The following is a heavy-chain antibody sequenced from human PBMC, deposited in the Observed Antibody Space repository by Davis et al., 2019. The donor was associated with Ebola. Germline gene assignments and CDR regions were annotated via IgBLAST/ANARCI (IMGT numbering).Heavy chain of an antibody. Sequence: GGSLRLSCAASGFTFSSNSMNWVRQAPGKGLEWVSFISSSSSYIYYADSVKGRFTVSRDNAKNSLYLQMNRLRAEDTAVYYCAREGRVFGCDYWGQGALVTVSS. D-gene: IGHD3-3*01. V-gene: IGHV3-21*01. CDR3: AREGRVFGCDY. J-gene: IGHJ4*02. CDR2: ISSSSSYI. CDR1: GFTFSSNS.